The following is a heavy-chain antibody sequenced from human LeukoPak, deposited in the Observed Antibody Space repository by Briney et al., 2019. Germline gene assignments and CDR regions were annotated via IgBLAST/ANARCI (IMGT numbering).Heavy chain of an antibody. Sequence: SETLSLTCAVYGGSFSGYYWSWIRQPPGKGLEWIGEINHSGCNNYHPSLKSQVTISVDTSKKQFSLKLSSVTAADTSVYYCARAGYCSGGSCYNRYYYYYGMDVWGQGTTVTVSS. D-gene: IGHD2-15*01. CDR1: GGSFSGYY. CDR2: INHSGCN. CDR3: ARAGYCSGGSCYNRYYYYYGMDV. V-gene: IGHV4-34*01. J-gene: IGHJ6*02.